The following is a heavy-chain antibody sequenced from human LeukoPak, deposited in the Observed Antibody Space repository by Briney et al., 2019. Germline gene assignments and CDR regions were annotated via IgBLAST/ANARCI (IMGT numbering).Heavy chain of an antibody. V-gene: IGHV3-7*03. CDR1: GFTFSSYW. CDR2: IKQDGSEK. D-gene: IGHD6-19*01. CDR3: AKDPPYSSGWYYFDY. Sequence: PGGSLRLSCAASGFTFSSYWMSWVRHAPGKGLEWVANIKQDGSEKYYVDSVKGRFTISRDNAKNSLYLQMNSLRAEDTAVYYCAKDPPYSSGWYYFDYWGQGTLVTVSS. J-gene: IGHJ4*02.